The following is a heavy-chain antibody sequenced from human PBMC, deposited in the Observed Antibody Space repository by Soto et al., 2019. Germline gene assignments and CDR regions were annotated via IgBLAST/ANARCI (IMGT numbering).Heavy chain of an antibody. V-gene: IGHV1-8*01. J-gene: IGHJ4*02. CDR3: ARGAPYSYDAGSYYILDS. CDR1: GYTFTSHD. Sequence: QVQLVQSGAAVQKPGASVRVSCKASGYTFTSHDINWVRQATGQGLEWMGWMNPNSGNTGYAQNCQGRVTMASNTTISTAGMELSSLRSEDTAVYYCARGAPYSYDAGSYYILDSGGQGTLVTVAS. D-gene: IGHD3-10*01. CDR2: MNPNSGNT.